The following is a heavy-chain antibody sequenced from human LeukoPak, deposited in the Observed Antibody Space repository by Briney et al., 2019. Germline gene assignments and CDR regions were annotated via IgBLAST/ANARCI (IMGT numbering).Heavy chain of an antibody. CDR1: GFTFSSYA. CDR2: ISGSGDGT. Sequence: PGGSLRLSCAASGFTFSSYAMSWARQAPGKGLEWVSTISGSGDGTYYADSVKGRFTISRDNSKNTVYLQMNSLRADDTAVYYCAKDLDDSSGFCSYHHWGQGTLVTVSS. CDR3: AKDLDDSSGFCSYHH. V-gene: IGHV3-23*01. D-gene: IGHD3-22*01. J-gene: IGHJ1*01.